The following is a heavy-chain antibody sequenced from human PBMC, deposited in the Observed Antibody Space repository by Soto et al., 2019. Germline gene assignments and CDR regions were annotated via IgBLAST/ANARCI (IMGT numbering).Heavy chain of an antibody. CDR2: IWYDGSIK. Sequence: QEQLVESGGGVVQPGQSLRLSCAASGFTFYTYGMHWVRQIPGKGLQWVAIIWYDGSIKYYADSVKGRFTISRDNSKNTLYLQVNSLRDEDTAVYYCARIDCTGNNCNPYYHYGMDVWGQGTTVTVSS. J-gene: IGHJ6*02. V-gene: IGHV3-33*01. D-gene: IGHD2-8*02. CDR3: ARIDCTGNNCNPYYHYGMDV. CDR1: GFTFYTYG.